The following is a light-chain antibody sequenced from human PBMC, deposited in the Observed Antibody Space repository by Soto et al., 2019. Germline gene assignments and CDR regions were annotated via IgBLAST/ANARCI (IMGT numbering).Light chain of an antibody. CDR2: AAS. CDR3: QKYNSARIT. J-gene: IGKJ5*01. Sequence: DIQMTQSPSSLSASVGDRVTITCRASQGISNYLVWYQQKPGKVPKLLIYAASTLQPGVPSRFSGSGSGTDFTLTISSLQPEDVATYYCQKYNSARITFGQGTRLDIK. V-gene: IGKV1-27*01. CDR1: QGISNY.